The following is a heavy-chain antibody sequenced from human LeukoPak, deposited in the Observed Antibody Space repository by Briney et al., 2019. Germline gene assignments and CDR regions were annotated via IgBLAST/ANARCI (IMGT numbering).Heavy chain of an antibody. CDR2: MNPNGGNT. V-gene: IGHV1-8*01. J-gene: IGHJ4*02. CDR3: ARVTAVVGTRESFGY. Sequence: ASVKVSCKASGYTFTSYDINWVRQATGQGLEWMGWMNPNGGNTGYAQKFQGRVTMTRNTSISTAYMELSSLRSEDTAVYYCARVTAVVGTRESFGYWGQGTLVTVSS. CDR1: GYTFTSYD. D-gene: IGHD6-19*01.